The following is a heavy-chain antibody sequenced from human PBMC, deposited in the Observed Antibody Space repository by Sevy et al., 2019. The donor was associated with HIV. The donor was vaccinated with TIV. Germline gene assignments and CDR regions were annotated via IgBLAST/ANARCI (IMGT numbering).Heavy chain of an antibody. CDR3: ARSSSAYPYHFDY. CDR2: IFHSGNT. V-gene: IGHV4-30-2*01. J-gene: IGHJ4*02. Sequence: SETLSLTCAVSGGSISTDLYSWNWIRQPPGKGLEWIGYIFHSGNTYYNPSLKSRVTISIDRSKNQFSLNLSSVTAAVTAVYYCARSSSAYPYHFDYWGQGTLVTVSS. CDR1: GGSISTDLYS.